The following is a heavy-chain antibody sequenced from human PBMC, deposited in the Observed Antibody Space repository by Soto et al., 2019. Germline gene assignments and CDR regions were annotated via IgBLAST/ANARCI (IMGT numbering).Heavy chain of an antibody. V-gene: IGHV5-51*01. Sequence: PGESLKISCKGSGYSFTSYLLGWVRQMPGKGLEWMGIIYPGDSDTRYSPSFQGQVTISADKSISTAYLQWSSLKASDTAMYYCARVHDFWSCYPLRYYYDGTAVWGQGTTVTVSS. CDR1: GYSFTSYL. J-gene: IGHJ6*02. CDR3: ARVHDFWSCYPLRYYYDGTAV. CDR2: IYPGDSDT. D-gene: IGHD3-3*01.